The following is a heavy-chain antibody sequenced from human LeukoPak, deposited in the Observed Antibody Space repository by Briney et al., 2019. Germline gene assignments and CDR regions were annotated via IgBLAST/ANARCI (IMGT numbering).Heavy chain of an antibody. CDR1: GFTFSSYE. V-gene: IGHV3-48*03. CDR3: ARETYYYGSRSFDP. Sequence: GGSLRLSCAASGFTFSSYEMNWVRQAPGKGLEWVSYISSSGSTIYYADSVKGRFTISRDNAKNSLYLQMNSLRAEDTAVYYCARETYYYGSRSFDPWGQGTLVTVSS. D-gene: IGHD3-10*01. CDR2: ISSSGSTI. J-gene: IGHJ5*02.